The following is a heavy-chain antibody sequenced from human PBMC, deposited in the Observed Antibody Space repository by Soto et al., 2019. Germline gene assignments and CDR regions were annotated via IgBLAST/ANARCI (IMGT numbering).Heavy chain of an antibody. Sequence: SETLSLTCTVSGGSISSSSYYWGWIRQPPGKGLEWIGSIYYSGSTYYNPSLKSRVTISVDTSKNQFSLKLSSVTAADTAVYYCARHEKVYYYFDYWGQGTLVTVPS. V-gene: IGHV4-39*01. CDR1: GGSISSSSYY. CDR3: ARHEKVYYYFDY. CDR2: IYYSGST. J-gene: IGHJ4*02. D-gene: IGHD3-10*01.